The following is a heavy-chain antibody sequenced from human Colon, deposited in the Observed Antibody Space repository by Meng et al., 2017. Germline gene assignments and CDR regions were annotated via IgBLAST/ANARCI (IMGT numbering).Heavy chain of an antibody. V-gene: IGHV5-51*01. Sequence: GESLKISCKGSGYSFSTYWIAWVRQMSGKGLEWMGIIYPGDPDTRYSPSFQGQVTISADRSINTAYLQWSSLKASDTAMYYCARSAGLLSDAFDIWGQGTMVTVSS. D-gene: IGHD6-19*01. CDR1: GYSFSTYW. J-gene: IGHJ3*02. CDR2: IYPGDPDT. CDR3: ARSAGLLSDAFDI.